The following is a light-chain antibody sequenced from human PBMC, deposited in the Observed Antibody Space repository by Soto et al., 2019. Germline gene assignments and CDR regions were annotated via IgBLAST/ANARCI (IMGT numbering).Light chain of an antibody. CDR3: TSFTTNLSVV. V-gene: IGLV2-14*03. J-gene: IGLJ1*01. Sequence: QSALTQPASVSGSPGQSITITCTGSNNDIGADKFVSWYQQHPGEAPKLIIFDVSNRPSGVSHRFSGSKSGNTASLTISRLQPEDESDYYCTSFTTNLSVVFGTGTKLTVL. CDR1: NNDIGADKF. CDR2: DVS.